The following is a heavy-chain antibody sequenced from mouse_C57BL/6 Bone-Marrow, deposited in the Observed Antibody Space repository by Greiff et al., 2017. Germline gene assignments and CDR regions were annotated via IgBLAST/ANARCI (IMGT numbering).Heavy chain of an antibody. CDR3: TRSAYYYGSSHAMDY. V-gene: IGHV1-15*01. J-gene: IGHJ4*01. CDR2: IDPETGGT. D-gene: IGHD1-1*01. CDR1: GYTFTDYE. Sequence: QVQLQQSGAELVRPGASVTLSCKASGYTFTDYEMLWVKQTPVHGLEWIGAIDPETGGTAYNQKFKGKAILTADKSSSTAYMELRSLTSEDSAVYYCTRSAYYYGSSHAMDYWGQGTSVTVSS.